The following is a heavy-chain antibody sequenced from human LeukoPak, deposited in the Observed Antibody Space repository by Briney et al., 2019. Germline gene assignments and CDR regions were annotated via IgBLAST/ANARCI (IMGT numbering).Heavy chain of an antibody. CDR3: AKDRLFEDYYGSGSYHDY. V-gene: IGHV3-30*18. Sequence: PGGSLRLSCAASGFTFSSYGMHWGRQAPGKGLEWVAVISYDGSNKYYADSVKGRFTISRDNSKNTLYLQMNSLRAEDTAVYYCAKDRLFEDYYGSGSYHDYWGQGTLVTVSS. D-gene: IGHD3-10*01. CDR2: ISYDGSNK. CDR1: GFTFSSYG. J-gene: IGHJ4*02.